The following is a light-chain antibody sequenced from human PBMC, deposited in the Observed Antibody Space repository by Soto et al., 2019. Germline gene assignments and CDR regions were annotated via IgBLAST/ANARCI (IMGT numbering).Light chain of an antibody. V-gene: IGKV3-20*01. CDR1: QSVSNNY. Sequence: ELVLTQSPGTLSLSPGDSATLAWRASQSVSNNYLAWYQQKPGQAPRLLIYGASNRATGIPDRFSGSGSGTDLTLTISRLEPEDFAVYYCQQYVTSPLTXGGGTKVDIK. CDR2: GAS. J-gene: IGKJ4*01. CDR3: QQYVTSPLT.